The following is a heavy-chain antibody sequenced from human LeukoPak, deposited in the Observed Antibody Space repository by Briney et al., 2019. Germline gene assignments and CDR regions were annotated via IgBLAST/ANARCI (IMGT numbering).Heavy chain of an antibody. D-gene: IGHD3-10*01. J-gene: IGHJ4*02. V-gene: IGHV1-2*02. CDR1: GYTFTGYY. CDR2: INPNSGGT. Sequence: PSASVKVSCKASGYTFTGYYMHWVRQAPGQGLEWMGWINPNSGGTNYAQKFQGRVTMTRDTSISTAYMELSRLRSDDTAVYYCARSGTQRSYYYGSGSYNFPFDYWGQGTLVTVSS. CDR3: ARSGTQRSYYYGSGSYNFPFDY.